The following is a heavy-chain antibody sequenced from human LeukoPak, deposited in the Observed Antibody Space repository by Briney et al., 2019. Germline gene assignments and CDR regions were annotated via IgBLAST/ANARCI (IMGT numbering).Heavy chain of an antibody. J-gene: IGHJ6*03. CDR1: GGSISSYY. D-gene: IGHD2-21*02. CDR2: IYTSGST. Sequence: SETLSLTCTVSGGSISSYYWSWIRQPAGKGLEWIGRIYTSGSTNYNPSLKSRVTMSVDTSKNQFSLKLSSVTAADTAVYYCARSVVVTATVYYYYYMDVWGKGTTVTVSS. V-gene: IGHV4-4*07. CDR3: ARSVVVTATVYYYYYMDV.